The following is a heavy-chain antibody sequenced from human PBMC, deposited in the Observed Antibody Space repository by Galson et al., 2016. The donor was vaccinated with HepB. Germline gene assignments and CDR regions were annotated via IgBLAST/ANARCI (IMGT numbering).Heavy chain of an antibody. V-gene: IGHV1-18*04. Sequence: SVKVSCKASGYTFSNYGISWVRQAPGQGLEWMGWISGYNGNTNYAQKLQGRVPMTTDTSTSTAYMELGSLRADEPAVYYCARDPEVRGVIMGYWGQGTLVTVSS. J-gene: IGHJ4*02. CDR3: ARDPEVRGVIMGY. D-gene: IGHD3-10*01. CDR1: GYTFSNYG. CDR2: ISGYNGNT.